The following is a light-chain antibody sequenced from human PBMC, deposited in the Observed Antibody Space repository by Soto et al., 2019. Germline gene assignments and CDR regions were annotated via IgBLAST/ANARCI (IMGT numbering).Light chain of an antibody. CDR1: PAIPSF. CDR2: GAS. J-gene: IGKJ1*01. Sequence: IQLTQSPSSLPASPGERVTITCRASPAIPSFLAWYQQKPWTAPKLLIYGASTLQSGVPSRFSGSRSGRDYTLTIASLQPEDFATDYCQKRNGSRWTSGQGTKVDIK. CDR3: QKRNGSRWT. V-gene: IGKV1-9*01.